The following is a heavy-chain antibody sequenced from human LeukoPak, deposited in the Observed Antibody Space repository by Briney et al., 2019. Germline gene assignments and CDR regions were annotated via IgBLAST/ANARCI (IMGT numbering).Heavy chain of an antibody. J-gene: IGHJ4*02. D-gene: IGHD4-17*01. CDR2: ISASDGTT. CDR1: GYSFSIYG. V-gene: IGHV1-18*01. Sequence: ASVKVSCKASGYSFSIYGITWARQAPGQGLEYLGWISASDGTTNYAQRVQDRVTMTTDTSTSTAYLELRSLRSEDTAVYYCARCGAAVTTHFSHWGQGTLVTVSS. CDR3: ARCGAAVTTHFSH.